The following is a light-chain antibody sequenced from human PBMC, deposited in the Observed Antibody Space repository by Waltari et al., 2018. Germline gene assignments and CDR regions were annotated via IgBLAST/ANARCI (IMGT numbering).Light chain of an antibody. CDR2: SAS. Sequence: DIQMTQSPSTLSASLGDRVTIACRASQGIRNSLAWYQQKPGEAPKLLLHSASRLEFGVPSRFSGSGSETDFTLTINSLQPEDFAVYYCQHYSSIPFTFGPGTKVDIK. V-gene: IGKV1-NL1*01. CDR3: QHYSSIPFT. CDR1: QGIRNS. J-gene: IGKJ3*01.